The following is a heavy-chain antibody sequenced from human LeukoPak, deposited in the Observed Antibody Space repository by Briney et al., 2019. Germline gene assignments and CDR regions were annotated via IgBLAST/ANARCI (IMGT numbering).Heavy chain of an antibody. CDR1: GDSIRSSSYH. D-gene: IGHD3-10*01. CDR2: IYYRGST. CDR3: TREVEGYSYASGRFLHFDP. J-gene: IGHJ5*02. Sequence: SETLSLTCTVSGDSIRSSSYHWGWIRQPPGKGLEWIGSIYYRGSTYNNRSLKRRLTISIDTSKNQFSLRLSSVTAADTTVYYCTREVEGYSYASGRFLHFDPWGQGTLVTVSS. V-gene: IGHV4-39*07.